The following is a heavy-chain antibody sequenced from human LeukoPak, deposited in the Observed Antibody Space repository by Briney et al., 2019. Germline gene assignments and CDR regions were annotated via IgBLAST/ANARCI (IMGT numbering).Heavy chain of an antibody. Sequence: PSETLPLTCTVSGASISSYFWSWIRQPAGKGLEWIGRIYTGGSTNYNPSLKSRVTMSVDTSKNQFSLKLSSVTAADTAVCYCARALSSSSDFDCWGQGTLVTVSS. CDR3: ARALSSSSDFDC. CDR2: IYTGGST. V-gene: IGHV4-4*07. CDR1: GASISSYF. J-gene: IGHJ4*02. D-gene: IGHD6-6*01.